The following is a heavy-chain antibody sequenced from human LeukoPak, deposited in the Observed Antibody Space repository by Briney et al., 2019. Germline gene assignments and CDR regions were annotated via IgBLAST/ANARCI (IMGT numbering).Heavy chain of an antibody. CDR3: ARALTYYYDSSGYYKSYDAFDI. V-gene: IGHV4-30-2*01. CDR2: IYHSGST. J-gene: IGHJ3*02. D-gene: IGHD3-22*01. Sequence: SETLSLTCAVSGGSISSGGYSWSWIRQPPGKGLEWMGYIYHSGSTYYNPSLKSRVTISVDRSKNQFSLKLSSVTAADTAVYYCARALTYYYDSSGYYKSYDAFDIWGQGTMVTVSS. CDR1: GGSISSGGYS.